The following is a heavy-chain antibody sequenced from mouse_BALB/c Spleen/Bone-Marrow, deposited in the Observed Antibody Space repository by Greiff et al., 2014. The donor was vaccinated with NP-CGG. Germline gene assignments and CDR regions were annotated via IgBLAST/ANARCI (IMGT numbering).Heavy chain of an antibody. D-gene: IGHD2-1*01. CDR2: IYPGNVNT. CDR1: GYTFTSYY. Sequence: QVQLQQSGPELVKPGASVRLSCKASGYTFTSYYIHWVKQRPGQGLEWIGWIYPGNVNTKYNEKFKGKATQTADKSSSTAYMQLSSLTSEDSAVSVVERWGNYRDYAMDYWGQGTSLTVSS. J-gene: IGHJ4*01. V-gene: IGHV1S56*01. CDR3: ERWGNYRDYAMDY.